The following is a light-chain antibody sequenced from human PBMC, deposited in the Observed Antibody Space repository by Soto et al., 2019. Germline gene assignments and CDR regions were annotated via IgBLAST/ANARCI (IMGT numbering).Light chain of an antibody. Sequence: EVVLTQSPATLSVSPGDRATLSCRASQRFSRNLAWYQQKPGQAPRLLIYGASTRATGVPARFSGSGSATEFTLSISSLQSEDVAVYYCQQYGDWPPETFGQGTKLEI. CDR2: GAS. V-gene: IGKV3-15*01. CDR1: QRFSRN. CDR3: QQYGDWPPET. J-gene: IGKJ2*01.